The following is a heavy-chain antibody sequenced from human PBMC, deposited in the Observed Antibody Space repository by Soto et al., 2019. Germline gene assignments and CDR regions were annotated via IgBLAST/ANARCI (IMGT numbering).Heavy chain of an antibody. J-gene: IGHJ5*02. CDR1: GFTFSSYS. V-gene: IGHV3-21*01. CDR2: ISSSSSYI. CDR3: ASGSSTSWFDP. Sequence: GGSLRLSCAASGFTFSSYSMNWVRQAPGKGLEWVSSISSSSSYIYYADSVKGRFTISRTNAKNSLYLQMNSLTAEDTAVYYCASGSSTSWFDPWGQGTLVTISS. D-gene: IGHD1-26*01.